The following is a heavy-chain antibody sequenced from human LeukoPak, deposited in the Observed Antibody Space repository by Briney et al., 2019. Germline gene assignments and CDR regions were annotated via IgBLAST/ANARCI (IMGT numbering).Heavy chain of an antibody. V-gene: IGHV3-53*01. CDR2: IYSGGNT. Sequence: GGSLRLSCAASGFTVSSNYMSWVRQAPGKGLEWVSVIYSGGNTYYADSVKGRFTISRDNSKNTLYLQMNSLRAEDTAVYYCARERFSSSSPGYYFDYWGQGTLVTVSS. CDR3: ARERFSSSSPGYYFDY. J-gene: IGHJ4*02. CDR1: GFTVSSNY. D-gene: IGHD6-6*01.